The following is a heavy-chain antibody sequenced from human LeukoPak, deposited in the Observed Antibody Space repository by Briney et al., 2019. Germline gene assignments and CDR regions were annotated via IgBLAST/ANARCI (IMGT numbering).Heavy chain of an antibody. CDR1: GFTFSSYA. Sequence: GGSLGLSCAASGFTFSSYAMHWVRQAPGKGLEYVSAISSNGGSTYYANSVKGRFTISRDNSKNTLYLQMGSLRAEDMAVYYCATSPRPSSGWPYWGQGTLVTVSS. CDR2: ISSNGGST. V-gene: IGHV3-64*01. D-gene: IGHD6-19*01. CDR3: ATSPRPSSGWPY. J-gene: IGHJ4*02.